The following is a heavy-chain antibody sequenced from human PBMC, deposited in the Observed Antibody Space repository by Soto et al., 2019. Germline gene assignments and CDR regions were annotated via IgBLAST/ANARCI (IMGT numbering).Heavy chain of an antibody. V-gene: IGHV3-7*01. Sequence: GGSLRLSCAASGFTFSNYWMSWVRQAPGKGLEWVANIKQDGSDKYYVDSVKGRFTISRDSAKNSLYLQMNSLRAEDTAVYYCAREGSGYAIAAFDIWGQGTMVTVSS. CDR3: AREGSGYAIAAFDI. CDR1: GFTFSNYW. J-gene: IGHJ3*02. D-gene: IGHD5-12*01. CDR2: IKQDGSDK.